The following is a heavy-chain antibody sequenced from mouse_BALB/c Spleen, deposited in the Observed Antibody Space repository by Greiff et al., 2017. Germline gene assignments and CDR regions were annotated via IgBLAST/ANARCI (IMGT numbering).Heavy chain of an antibody. CDR3: ARYITTVVAPFDY. V-gene: IGHV1S29*02. D-gene: IGHD1-1*01. Sequence: VQLQPSGPELVKPGASVKISCKASGYTFTDYNMHWVKQSHGKSLEWIGYIYPYNGGTGYNQKFKSKATLTVDNSSSTAYMELRSLTSEDSAVYYCARYITTVVAPFDYWGQGTTLTVSS. CDR2: IYPYNGGT. CDR1: GYTFTDYN. J-gene: IGHJ2*01.